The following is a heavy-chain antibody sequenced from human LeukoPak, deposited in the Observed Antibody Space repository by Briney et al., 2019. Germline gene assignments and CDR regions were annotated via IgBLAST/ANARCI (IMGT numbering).Heavy chain of an antibody. CDR2: IYYSSNT. D-gene: IGHD3-22*01. CDR1: GDSLNRSSNY. CDR3: ARVPLYKMDRSNYYYGLTYFDY. Sequence: SETLSLTCTVSGDSLNRSSNYWGWIRPPPGKGLEWMGCIYYSSNTSYNPSLKSRVTMSRDPSKNQLSLSLRCVTASDRAVSYCARVPLYKMDRSNYYYGLTYFDYWGQGTLVTVPS. J-gene: IGHJ4*02. V-gene: IGHV4-39*01.